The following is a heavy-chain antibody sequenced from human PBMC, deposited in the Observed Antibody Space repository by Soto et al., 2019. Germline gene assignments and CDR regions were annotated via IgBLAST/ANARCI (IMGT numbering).Heavy chain of an antibody. V-gene: IGHV1-69*08. D-gene: IGHD2-2*01. CDR2: IIPILGIA. CDR1: GGTFSSYT. J-gene: IGHJ6*02. Sequence: QVQLVQSGAEVKKPGSSVKVSCKASGGTFSSYTISWVRQAPGQGLEWMGRIIPILGIANYAQKFQGRVTITAEKSTSTAYMELSSLRSEDTAVYYCARDCSSTSCGGYYGMDVWGQGTTVTVSS. CDR3: ARDCSSTSCGGYYGMDV.